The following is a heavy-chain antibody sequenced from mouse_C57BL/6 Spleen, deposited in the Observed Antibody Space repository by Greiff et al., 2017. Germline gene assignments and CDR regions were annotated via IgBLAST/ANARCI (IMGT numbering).Heavy chain of an antibody. CDR1: GYTFTDHT. CDR2: IYPRDGST. D-gene: IGHD2-2*01. J-gene: IGHJ3*01. V-gene: IGHV1-78*01. CDR3: AHGYDGPAWFAY. Sequence: VQLVESDAELVKPGASVKISCKVSGYTFTDHTIHWMKQRPEQGLEWIGYIYPRDGSTKYNEKFKGKATLTADKSSSTAYMQLNSLTSEDSAVYFCAHGYDGPAWFAYWGQGTLVTVSA.